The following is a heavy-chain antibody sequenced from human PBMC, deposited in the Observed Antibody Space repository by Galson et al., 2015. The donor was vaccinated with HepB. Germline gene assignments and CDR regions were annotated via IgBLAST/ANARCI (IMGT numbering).Heavy chain of an antibody. CDR3: AKELMAGTFDY. D-gene: IGHD6-19*01. Sequence: SLRLSCAASGFTFSSYSMNWVRQAPGKGLEWVSYISSSSSTIYYADSVKGRFTISRDNSKNTLYLQMNSLRAEDTAVYYCAKELMAGTFDYWGQGTLVTVSS. CDR2: ISSSSSTI. J-gene: IGHJ4*02. V-gene: IGHV3-48*01. CDR1: GFTFSSYS.